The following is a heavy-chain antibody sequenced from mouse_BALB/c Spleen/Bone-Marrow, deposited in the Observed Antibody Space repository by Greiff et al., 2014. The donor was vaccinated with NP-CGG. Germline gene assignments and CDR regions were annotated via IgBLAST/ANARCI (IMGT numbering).Heavy chain of an antibody. CDR3: ARGGHDFSSDY. CDR2: IDTSDSYT. V-gene: IGHV1-69*01. J-gene: IGHJ4*01. D-gene: IGHD2-4*01. CDR1: GYTFTDNW. Sequence: QVQLQQSGAELGMPGASVKMSCKASGYTFTDNWMYWVKQRPGQGLEWIGAIDTSDSYTNFNQKFMGKASLTVDASSSTAYMQVSSLTSDDSAVYYCARGGHDFSSDYWGQGTSVTVSS.